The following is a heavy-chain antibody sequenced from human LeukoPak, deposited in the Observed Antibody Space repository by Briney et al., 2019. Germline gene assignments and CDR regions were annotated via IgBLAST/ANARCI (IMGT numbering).Heavy chain of an antibody. CDR2: INPNSGGT. J-gene: IGHJ4*02. CDR1: GYTFTSYG. V-gene: IGHV1-2*02. Sequence: ASVKVSCKASGYTFTSYGISWVRQAPGQGFEWMGWINPNSGGTNYAQKFQGRVTMTRDTSISTAYMELSRLRSDDTAVYYCARGSIAVAGRSGDYWGQGTLVTVSS. D-gene: IGHD6-19*01. CDR3: ARGSIAVAGRSGDY.